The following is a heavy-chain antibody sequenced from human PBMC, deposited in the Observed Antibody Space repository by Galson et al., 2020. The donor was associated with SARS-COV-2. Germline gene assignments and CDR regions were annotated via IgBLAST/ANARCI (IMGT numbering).Heavy chain of an antibody. J-gene: IGHJ4*02. D-gene: IGHD3-16*02. V-gene: IGHV1-69*13. CDR1: GGTFSSYA. Sequence: SVKVSCKASGGTFSSYAISWVRQAPGQGLEWMGGIIPIFGTANYAQKFQGRVTITADESTSTAYMELSSLRSEDTAVYYCARSTFGGVIVGDWGQGTLVTVSS. CDR3: ARSTFGGVIVGD. CDR2: IIPIFGTA.